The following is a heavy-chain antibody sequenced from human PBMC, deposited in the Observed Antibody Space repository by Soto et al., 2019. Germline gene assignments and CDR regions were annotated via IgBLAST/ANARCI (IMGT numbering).Heavy chain of an antibody. V-gene: IGHV3-21*01. CDR2: ISPSTSHI. Sequence: EVHLVESGGGLVKPGGSLRLSCAVSGFTFSSCTMNWVRQAPGKGLEWVSSISPSTSHIYYADSVKGRFTISRDNAKNSLFLQMNGLRAEDTAVYDCSGCSGGACHQNYGMDVWGQGTTVTVSS. CDR3: SGCSGGACHQNYGMDV. CDR1: GFTFSSCT. D-gene: IGHD2-15*01. J-gene: IGHJ6*02.